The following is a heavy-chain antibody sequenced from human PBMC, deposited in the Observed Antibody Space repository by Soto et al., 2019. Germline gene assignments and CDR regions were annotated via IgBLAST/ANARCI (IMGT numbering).Heavy chain of an antibody. CDR2: IKQDGSEK. J-gene: IGHJ3*02. CDR3: ATSFYYYGSRLYLFDI. D-gene: IGHD3-10*01. V-gene: IGHV3-7*01. CDR1: GFTFSSSW. Sequence: GGSLRLSCAASGFTFSSSWMTWVRQAPGKGLEWVANIKQDGSEKYYVDSVKGRFTLSRDNAKNSLYLQMNSLRAEDTALYYCATSFYYYGSRLYLFDIWAQRTMVTVSS.